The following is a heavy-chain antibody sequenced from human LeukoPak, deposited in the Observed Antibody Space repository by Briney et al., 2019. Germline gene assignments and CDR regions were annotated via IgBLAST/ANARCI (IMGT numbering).Heavy chain of an antibody. J-gene: IGHJ4*02. CDR3: AKMVVWFGDLFDY. V-gene: IGHV3-30*02. CDR1: GFTFSSYG. Sequence: PGGSLRLSCAASGFTFSSYGMHWVRQAPGKGLEWVAFIRFDGSNKYYADSVKGRFTISRDNSKNTLYLQMNSLRAEDTAVYYCAKMVVWFGDLFDYWGQGTLVTVSS. D-gene: IGHD3-10*01. CDR2: IRFDGSNK.